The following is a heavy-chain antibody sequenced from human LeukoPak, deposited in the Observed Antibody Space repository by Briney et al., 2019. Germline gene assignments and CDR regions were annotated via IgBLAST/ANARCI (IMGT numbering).Heavy chain of an antibody. Sequence: ASVNVSCKASGYTFTGYYMHWVRQAPGQGLEWMGWINPNSGGTNYAQKFQGRVTMTRDTSISTAYMELSRLRSDDTAVYYCAYMVQGVITPFDPWGQGTLVTVSS. CDR1: GYTFTGYY. CDR2: INPNSGGT. J-gene: IGHJ5*02. CDR3: AYMVQGVITPFDP. V-gene: IGHV1-2*02. D-gene: IGHD3-10*01.